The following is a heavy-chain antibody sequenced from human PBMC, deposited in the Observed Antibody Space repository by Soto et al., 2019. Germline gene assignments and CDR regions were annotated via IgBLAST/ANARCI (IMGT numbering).Heavy chain of an antibody. Sequence: PRNGSECRCTSHWGGRVRQMHRKGLEWMGIIYPGDSDTRYSPSFQGQVTISADKSISTAYLQWSSLKASDTAMYYCQGSGGIGYEISAFDFWGKRTMVTV. V-gene: IGHV5-51*01. D-gene: IGHD5-12*01. J-gene: IGHJ3*01. CDR3: QGSGGIGYEISAFDF. CDR2: IYPGDSDT. CDR1: ECRCTSHW.